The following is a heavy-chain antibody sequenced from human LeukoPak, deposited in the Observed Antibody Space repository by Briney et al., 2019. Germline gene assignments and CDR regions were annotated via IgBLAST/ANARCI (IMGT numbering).Heavy chain of an antibody. D-gene: IGHD6-6*01. CDR2: INPSGGST. Sequence: ASVKVSCKASGYTFTNYYMHWVRQAPGQGLEWVGIINPSGGSTSNAQKFQGRVTMTRDTSTSTVYMELSSLRSEDTAVYYCARAARQLGGFDYWGQGTLVTVSS. CDR1: GYTFTNYY. CDR3: ARAARQLGGFDY. V-gene: IGHV1-46*01. J-gene: IGHJ4*02.